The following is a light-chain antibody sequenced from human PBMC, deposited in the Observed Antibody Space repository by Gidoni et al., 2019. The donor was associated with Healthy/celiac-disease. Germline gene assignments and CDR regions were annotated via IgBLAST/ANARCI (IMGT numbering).Light chain of an antibody. J-gene: IGLJ3*02. CDR1: SSDIGNYNY. CDR3: TSYTTSATWV. CDR2: AVS. Sequence: QSALTQPASVSGSPGHSLTISCTGTSSDIGNYNYVSWYQQHPGKAPNLMIYAVSNRPSGVSNRFSGSKSGNTASLTLSGLQAEDEADYYCTSYTTSATWVFGGGTKLTVL. V-gene: IGLV2-14*03.